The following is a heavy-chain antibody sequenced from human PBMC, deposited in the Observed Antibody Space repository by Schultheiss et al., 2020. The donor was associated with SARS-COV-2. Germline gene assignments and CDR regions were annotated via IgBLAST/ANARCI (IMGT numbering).Heavy chain of an antibody. Sequence: GESLKISCAASGFTFSSYSMNWVRQAPGKGLEWVSSISSSSSYIYYADSVKGRFTISRDNAKNSLYLQMNSLRAEDTAVYYCARRSGGYCSGGSCHYYGMDVWGQGTTVTVSS. D-gene: IGHD2-15*01. V-gene: IGHV3-21*01. CDR1: GFTFSSYS. CDR2: ISSSSSYI. J-gene: IGHJ6*02. CDR3: ARRSGGYCSGGSCHYYGMDV.